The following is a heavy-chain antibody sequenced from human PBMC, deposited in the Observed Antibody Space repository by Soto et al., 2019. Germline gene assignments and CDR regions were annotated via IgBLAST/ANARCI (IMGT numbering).Heavy chain of an antibody. D-gene: IGHD3-9*01. V-gene: IGHV3-23*01. CDR3: ARDHYDILTGYPTGGFDP. Sequence: GGALRLSCAASGFTFSSYAMSWVRQAPGKGLEWVSAISGSGGSTYYADSVKGRFTISRDNAKNSLYLQMNSLRAEDTAVYYCARDHYDILTGYPTGGFDPWGQGTLVTVSS. CDR2: ISGSGGST. J-gene: IGHJ5*02. CDR1: GFTFSSYA.